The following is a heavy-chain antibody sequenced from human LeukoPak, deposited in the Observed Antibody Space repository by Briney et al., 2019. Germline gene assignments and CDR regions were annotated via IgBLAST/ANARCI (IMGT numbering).Heavy chain of an antibody. V-gene: IGHV4-38-2*02. CDR1: GYSITSAYY. CDR2: FFLKGST. Sequence: SETLSLTCTVSGYSITSAYYWGWIRQPPGKGLEWIGSFFLKGSTYYNPSLKSRVTISVDTSKNQFSLKLSSVTAADTAVYYCARGLLSTVTFLDYWGQGTLVTVSS. D-gene: IGHD4-17*01. J-gene: IGHJ4*02. CDR3: ARGLLSTVTFLDY.